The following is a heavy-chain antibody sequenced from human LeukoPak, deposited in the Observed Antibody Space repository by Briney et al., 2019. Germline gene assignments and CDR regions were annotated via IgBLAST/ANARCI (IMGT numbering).Heavy chain of an antibody. CDR3: ASQESYSSGLEY. CDR2: IWYGGSNK. V-gene: IGHV3-33*01. Sequence: GGSLRLSCAASGFTFSSYGMHWVRQAPGKGLEWVAVIWYGGSNKYYADSVKGRFTISRDNSKNTLYLQMNSLRAEDTAVYYCASQESYSSGLEYWGQGTLVTVSS. CDR1: GFTFSSYG. D-gene: IGHD6-19*01. J-gene: IGHJ4*02.